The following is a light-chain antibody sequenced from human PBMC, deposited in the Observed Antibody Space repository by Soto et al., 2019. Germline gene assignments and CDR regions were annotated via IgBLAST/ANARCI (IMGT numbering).Light chain of an antibody. Sequence: PMTQSPSPLSASVGDRVTLPFRASQSISSWLAWYQQKPGKAPKLLIYDASSLESGVPSRFSGSGSGTEFTLTISSLQPDDFATYYCQQYNSYPWTFGQGTKV. V-gene: IGKV1-5*01. CDR3: QQYNSYPWT. CDR1: QSISSW. J-gene: IGKJ1*01. CDR2: DAS.